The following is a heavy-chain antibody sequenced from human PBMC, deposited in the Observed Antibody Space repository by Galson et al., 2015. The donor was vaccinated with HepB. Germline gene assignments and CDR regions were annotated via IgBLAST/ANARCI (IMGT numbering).Heavy chain of an antibody. CDR1: GFSLSTTGVG. CDR3: THNIGCYGGSCYSLFDY. Sequence: PALVKPTQTLTLTCTFSGFSLSTTGVGVGWIRQPPGKALDWLALIYWDDDKRYSPSLKSRLTITKDTSKNQVVLTMTNMDPVDTATYYCTHNIGCYGGSCYSLFDYWGQGTLVTVSS. D-gene: IGHD2-15*01. J-gene: IGHJ4*02. CDR2: IYWDDDK. V-gene: IGHV2-5*02.